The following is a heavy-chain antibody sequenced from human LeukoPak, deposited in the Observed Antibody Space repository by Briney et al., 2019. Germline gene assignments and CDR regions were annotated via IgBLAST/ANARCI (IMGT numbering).Heavy chain of an antibody. V-gene: IGHV1-18*01. CDR2: ISAYNGNT. Sequence: ASVKVSCKASGYTFTGYGISWVRQAPGQGLEWMGWISAYNGNTNYAQKLQGRVTMTTDTSTSTAYMELRSLRSDDTAVYYCARAVTTFDAFDIWGQGTMVTVSS. D-gene: IGHD4-17*01. CDR3: ARAVTTFDAFDI. J-gene: IGHJ3*02. CDR1: GYTFTGYG.